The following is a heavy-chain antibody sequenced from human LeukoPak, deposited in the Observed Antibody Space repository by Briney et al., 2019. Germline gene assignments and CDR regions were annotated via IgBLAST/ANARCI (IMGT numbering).Heavy chain of an antibody. CDR3: AKGGLPYFDC. Sequence: PGESLRLSCAASGFTFSNYAMTWVRHTPGKGLERVSVITDSGDNAVYADSVKGRFTMSRDNSKNTLYLQMNSLRAEDTALYYCAKGGLPYFDCWGQGTLVTVSS. CDR1: GFTFSNYA. CDR2: ITDSGDNA. J-gene: IGHJ4*02. D-gene: IGHD5/OR15-5a*01. V-gene: IGHV3-23*01.